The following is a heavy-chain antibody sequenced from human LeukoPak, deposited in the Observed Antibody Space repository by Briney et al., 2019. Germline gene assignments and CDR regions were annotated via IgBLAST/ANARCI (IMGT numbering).Heavy chain of an antibody. D-gene: IGHD6-13*01. V-gene: IGHV4-59*01. CDR3: ARSGSSSWKYYYGMDV. CDR1: GGSISSYY. Sequence: PSETLSLTCTVSGGSISSYYWSWIRQPPGKGLEWIGYIYYSGSTNYNPSLKSRVTISVDTSKNQFSLKLSSVTAADTAVYYCARSGSSSWKYYYGMDVWGQGTTVTVSS. CDR2: IYYSGST. J-gene: IGHJ6*02.